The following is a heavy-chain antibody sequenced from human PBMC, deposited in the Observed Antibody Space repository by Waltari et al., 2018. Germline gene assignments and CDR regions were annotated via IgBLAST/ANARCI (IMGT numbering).Heavy chain of an antibody. D-gene: IGHD6-6*01. Sequence: EVQLVQSGAEVKKPGESLKISCKGSGYSFTSYWIGWVRQMPGKGLEWMGIIYPGDSDTRYRPSFQGQVTISAAKAISTADLQWSSLKAADTAMYYCARPTSSSSPRYDYWGQGTLVTVSS. CDR1: GYSFTSYW. CDR3: ARPTSSSSPRYDY. J-gene: IGHJ4*02. V-gene: IGHV5-51*03. CDR2: IYPGDSDT.